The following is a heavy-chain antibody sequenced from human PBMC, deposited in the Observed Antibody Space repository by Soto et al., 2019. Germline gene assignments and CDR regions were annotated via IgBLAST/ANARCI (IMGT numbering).Heavy chain of an antibody. D-gene: IGHD2-2*02. V-gene: IGHV3-23*01. CDR3: AKPAQCGSNSCYRVGFDP. CDR1: SVTFETFA. Sequence: ESLALCCAAFSVTFETFAMGWVLKTPQRGMEWVSAISASVTATLYTDSVKGRFTISRDDSKNTVYLQMSSLRAEDSAVYYCAKPAQCGSNSCYRVGFDPWGQATLVTVPS. CDR2: ISASVTAT. J-gene: IGHJ5*02.